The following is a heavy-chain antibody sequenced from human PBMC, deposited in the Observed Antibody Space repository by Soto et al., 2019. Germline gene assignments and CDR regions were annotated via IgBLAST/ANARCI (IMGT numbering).Heavy chain of an antibody. CDR3: ARALILTGYYIHDAFDI. CDR1: GDSISSYY. CDR2: IYYSGST. Sequence: PSETLSLTCTVSGDSISSYYWSGIRQPPGKGLEWIGYIYYSGSTNYNPSLKSRVTISVDTSKNQFSLKLSSVTAADTAVYYCARALILTGYYIHDAFDIWGQGTMVTVSS. D-gene: IGHD3-9*01. J-gene: IGHJ3*02. V-gene: IGHV4-59*01.